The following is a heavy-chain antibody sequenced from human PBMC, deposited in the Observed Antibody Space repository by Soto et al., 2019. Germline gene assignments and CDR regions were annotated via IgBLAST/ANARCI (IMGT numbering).Heavy chain of an antibody. CDR2: IYYSGST. CDR1: GGSISSGGYY. J-gene: IGHJ4*02. V-gene: IGHV4-31*03. D-gene: IGHD2-2*01. Sequence: SETLSLTCTVSGGSISSGGYYWSWIRQHPGKGLEWIGYIYYSGSTYYNPSLKSRVTISVDTSKNQFSLKLSSVTAADTAVYYCSFAPNWTYQLTRYWGRGTQVTVSS. CDR3: SFAPNWTYQLTRY.